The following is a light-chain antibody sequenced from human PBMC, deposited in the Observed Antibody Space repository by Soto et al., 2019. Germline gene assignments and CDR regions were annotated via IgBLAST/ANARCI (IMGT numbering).Light chain of an antibody. Sequence: QAVVTQPPSGSGAPGQRVTISCTGNSSNLGAGYDVHWYQQLPGAAPKLVIFGNRNRPSGVPERFSGSKSGTSASLAITGLQAEDEADYYCQAYDYSLTASVFGGGTKLTVL. CDR2: GNR. J-gene: IGLJ3*02. V-gene: IGLV1-40*01. CDR1: SSNLGAGYD. CDR3: QAYDYSLTASV.